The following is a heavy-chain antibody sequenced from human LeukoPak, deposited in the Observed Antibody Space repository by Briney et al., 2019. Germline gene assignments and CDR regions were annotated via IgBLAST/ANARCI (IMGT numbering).Heavy chain of an antibody. CDR2: INPSGGST. CDR3: ARDGTHDILTGYLDAFDI. CDR1: GYTFTSYY. D-gene: IGHD3-9*01. J-gene: IGHJ3*02. Sequence: ASVKVSCKASGYTFTSYYMHWVRQAPGQGLEWMEIINPSGGSTSYAQKFQGRVTMTRDMSTSTVYMELSSLRSEDTAVYYCARDGTHDILTGYLDAFDIWGQGTMVTVSS. V-gene: IGHV1-46*01.